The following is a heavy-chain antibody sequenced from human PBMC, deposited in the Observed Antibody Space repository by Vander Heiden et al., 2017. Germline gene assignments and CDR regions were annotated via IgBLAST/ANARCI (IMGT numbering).Heavy chain of an antibody. V-gene: IGHV3-49*03. J-gene: IGHJ2*01. D-gene: IGHD5-18*01. CDR1: GFTFGDYA. CDR3: TSVIQLWLWYFDL. CDR2: IRSKAYGGTT. Sequence: EVQLVESGGGLVQPGRSLRLSCTASGFTFGDYAMSWFRQAPGKGLEWVGFIRSKAYGGTTEYAASVKGRFTISRDDSKSIAYLQMNSLKTEDTAVYYCTSVIQLWLWYFDLWGRGTLVTVSS.